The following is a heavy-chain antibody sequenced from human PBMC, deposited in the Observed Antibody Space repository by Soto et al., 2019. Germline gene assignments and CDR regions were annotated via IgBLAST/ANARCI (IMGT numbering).Heavy chain of an antibody. Sequence: VKLSCKASGYTFTSYGISWVRQAPGQGLEWMGWISAYNGNTNYAQKLQGRVTMTTDTSTSTAYMELRSLRSDDTAVYYCARDLRATMVRGVIITENWFDPWGQGTLVTVSS. J-gene: IGHJ5*02. CDR2: ISAYNGNT. CDR3: ARDLRATMVRGVIITENWFDP. V-gene: IGHV1-18*01. CDR1: GYTFTSYG. D-gene: IGHD3-10*01.